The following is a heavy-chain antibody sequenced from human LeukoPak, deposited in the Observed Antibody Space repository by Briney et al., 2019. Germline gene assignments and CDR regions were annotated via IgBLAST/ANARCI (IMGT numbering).Heavy chain of an antibody. CDR2: ISGSGGST. J-gene: IGHJ6*02. D-gene: IGHD1-26*01. CDR1: GFTFSNYA. V-gene: IGHV3-23*01. CDR3: AKDKGWGYSTYDYYGMDV. Sequence: PGGSLRLSCAASGFTFSNYAMSWVRQAPGKGLEWVSAISGSGGSTYYADSVKGRFTISRDNSKNTLYLQMNSLRAEDTAVYYRAKDKGWGYSTYDYYGMDVWGQGTTVTVSS.